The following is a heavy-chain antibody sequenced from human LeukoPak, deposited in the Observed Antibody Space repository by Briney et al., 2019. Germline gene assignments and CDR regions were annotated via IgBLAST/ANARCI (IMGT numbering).Heavy chain of an antibody. CDR1: GFTFSSYG. CDR3: AKDLDFWSGYWGS. D-gene: IGHD3-3*01. Sequence: GGSLRLSCAASGFTFSSYGMHWVRQAPGKGLEWMAVISNDGRDKHYADSVKGRFTISRDNAKTTLYLQMNSLRAEDTAVYHCAKDLDFWSGYWGSWGQGTLVTVSS. CDR2: ISNDGRDK. V-gene: IGHV3-33*05. J-gene: IGHJ5*02.